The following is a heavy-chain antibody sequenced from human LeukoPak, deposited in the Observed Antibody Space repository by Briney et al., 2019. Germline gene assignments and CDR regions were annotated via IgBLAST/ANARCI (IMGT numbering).Heavy chain of an antibody. Sequence: SETLSLTCAVSGGSISSSNWWSWVRQPPGKGLEWIGEIYHSGSTNYNPSLKSRVTILVDKSKSQFSLKLSSVTAADTAVYYCARDALVTGGLGDWGQGTLVTVSS. J-gene: IGHJ4*02. D-gene: IGHD1-20*01. V-gene: IGHV4-4*02. CDR2: IYHSGST. CDR3: ARDALVTGGLGD. CDR1: GGSISSSNW.